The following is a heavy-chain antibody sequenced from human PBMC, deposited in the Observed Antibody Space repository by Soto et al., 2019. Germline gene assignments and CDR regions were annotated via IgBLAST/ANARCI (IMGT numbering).Heavy chain of an antibody. Sequence: EVQLVESGGGLVQPGGSLRLSCAASGFSFSTYWMHWVRQAPGKGLVWVSRINSDGSTTNYADSVKGRFTISRDNAKNTLSLQMNSLRAGDTAVYYCVRPSRLAAFDYWGQGTLVTVSS. CDR3: VRPSRLAAFDY. J-gene: IGHJ4*02. D-gene: IGHD6-25*01. CDR1: GFSFSTYW. V-gene: IGHV3-74*01. CDR2: INSDGSTT.